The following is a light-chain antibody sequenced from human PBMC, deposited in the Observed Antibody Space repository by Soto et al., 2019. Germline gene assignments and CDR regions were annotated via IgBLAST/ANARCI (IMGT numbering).Light chain of an antibody. CDR2: GAS. CDR1: QTVSSRY. Sequence: EIVLTQSPGTLSLSPGERATLSCRASQTVSSRYLAWYQQKPGQAPRLLMYGASNRATGIPDRFSGSGSGTYFTLTISSLEPEVFAVYFCQQYGRSPPFTFGQGTKVEIK. J-gene: IGKJ2*01. V-gene: IGKV3-20*01. CDR3: QQYGRSPPFT.